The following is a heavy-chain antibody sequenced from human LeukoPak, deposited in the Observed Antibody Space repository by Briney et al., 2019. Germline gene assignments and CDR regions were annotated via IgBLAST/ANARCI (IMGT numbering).Heavy chain of an antibody. V-gene: IGHV4-30-4*01. CDR3: ARGFGSGNYYYGWFDP. J-gene: IGHJ5*02. D-gene: IGHD3-10*01. CDR1: GGSISSGDYH. Sequence: PSETLSLTCTVSGGSISSGDYHWNWIRQPPGKGLEWIGFIHDSGSTLYNPSLKSRIIISRDVSRNQFSLQLTSVTAADTAVYCARGFGSGNYYYGWFDPWGQGALVTVSS. CDR2: IHDSGST.